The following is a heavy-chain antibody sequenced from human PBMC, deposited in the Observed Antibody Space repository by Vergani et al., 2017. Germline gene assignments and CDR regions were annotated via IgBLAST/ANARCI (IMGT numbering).Heavy chain of an antibody. CDR2: FDPEDGET. CDR1: GYTLTELS. V-gene: IGHV1-24*01. J-gene: IGHJ6*02. D-gene: IGHD5-12*01. Sequence: QVQLVQSGAEVKKPGASVKVSCKVSGYTLTELSMPWVRQAPGKGLGWMGGFDPEDGETIYAQKFQGRVTMTEDTSTDTAYMELSSLRSEDTAVYYFATPRLRFSYYYYYGMDVWGQGTTVTVSS. CDR3: ATPRLRFSYYYYYGMDV.